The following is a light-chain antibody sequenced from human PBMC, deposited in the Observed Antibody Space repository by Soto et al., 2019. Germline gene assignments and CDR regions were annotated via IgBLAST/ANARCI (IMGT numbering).Light chain of an antibody. Sequence: DIQMTQSQSSLSASVGDRVTITCRASQSISSYLNWYQQKPGKAPKLLIYAASSLQSGVPSRFSGSGSGTDFTLTISSLQPEDFATYYCQQSYSTPSIPFGQGTRLEIK. J-gene: IGKJ5*01. CDR1: QSISSY. CDR3: QQSYSTPSIP. CDR2: AAS. V-gene: IGKV1-39*01.